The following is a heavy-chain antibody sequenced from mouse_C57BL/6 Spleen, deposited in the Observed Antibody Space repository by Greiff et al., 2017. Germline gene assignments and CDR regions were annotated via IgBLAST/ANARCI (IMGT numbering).Heavy chain of an antibody. CDR3: ARGTGTRAMDY. Sequence: VQLKESGGGLVKPGGSLKLSCAASGFTFSSYAMSWVRQTPEKRLEWVATISDGGSYTYYPDNVKGRFTISRDNAKNNLYLQMSHLKSEDTAMYYCARGTGTRAMDYWGQGTSVTVSS. V-gene: IGHV5-4*01. J-gene: IGHJ4*01. CDR2: ISDGGSYT. CDR1: GFTFSSYA. D-gene: IGHD4-1*01.